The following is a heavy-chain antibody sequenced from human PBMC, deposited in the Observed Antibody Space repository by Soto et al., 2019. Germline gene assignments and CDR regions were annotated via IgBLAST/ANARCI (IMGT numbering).Heavy chain of an antibody. Sequence: EVQLLESGGGLVQPGGSLRLSCAASGFTFSSYAMSWVRQAPGKGLEWVSAISGSGGSTYYADSVKGRFTIARDNSKNTLYLQMNSLRAEDTAVYYCAKDCLRSSWYSCLRYFDLWGRGTLVTVSS. V-gene: IGHV3-23*01. CDR2: ISGSGGST. CDR3: AKDCLRSSWYSCLRYFDL. CDR1: GFTFSSYA. D-gene: IGHD6-13*01. J-gene: IGHJ2*01.